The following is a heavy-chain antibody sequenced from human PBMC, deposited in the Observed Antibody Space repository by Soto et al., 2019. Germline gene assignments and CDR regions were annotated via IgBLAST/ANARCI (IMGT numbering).Heavy chain of an antibody. Sequence: GASVKVSCKASGGTFSSYAISWVRQAPGQGLEWMGGIIPIFGTANYAQKFQGRVTITADESTSTAYMELSSLRSEDTAVYYCGRVATGTTNWFDPWGQGTLVTVSS. V-gene: IGHV1-69*13. CDR2: IIPIFGTA. CDR1: GGTFSSYA. D-gene: IGHD1-1*01. J-gene: IGHJ5*02. CDR3: GRVATGTTNWFDP.